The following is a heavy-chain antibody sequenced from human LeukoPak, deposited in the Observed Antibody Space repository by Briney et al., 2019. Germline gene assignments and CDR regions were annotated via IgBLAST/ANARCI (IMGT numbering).Heavy chain of an antibody. CDR3: ARANPQTYYDFWSGYHYYMDV. CDR2: INPSGGST. CDR1: GYTFTSYY. Sequence: GASVKVSCKASGYTFTSYYMHWVREAPGQGLEWMGIINPSGGSTSYAQKFQGRVTMTRDMSTSTVYMELSSLRSEDTAVYYCARANPQTYYDFWSGYHYYMDVWGKGATVTVSS. J-gene: IGHJ6*03. D-gene: IGHD3-3*01. V-gene: IGHV1-46*01.